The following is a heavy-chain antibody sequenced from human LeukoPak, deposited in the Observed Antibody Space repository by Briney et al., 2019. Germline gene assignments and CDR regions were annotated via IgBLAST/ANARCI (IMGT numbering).Heavy chain of an antibody. D-gene: IGHD2-2*01. CDR1: GGSICSGDYY. CDR3: ASTVGSNIVVVPAVLGAFDI. CDR2: IYYSGST. J-gene: IGHJ3*02. V-gene: IGHV4-39*01. Sequence: SETLSLTCTVSGGSICSGDYYWGWIRQPPGKGLEWIGSIYYSGSTYYNPSLKSRVTISVDTSKNQFSLKLSSVTAADTAVYYCASTVGSNIVVVPAVLGAFDIWGQGTMVTVSS.